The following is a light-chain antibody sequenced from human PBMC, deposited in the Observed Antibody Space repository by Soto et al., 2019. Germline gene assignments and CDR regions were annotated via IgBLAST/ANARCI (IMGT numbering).Light chain of an antibody. CDR3: QQSFSTPYT. CDR2: AAS. CDR1: QSVSSY. Sequence: DIQMTQSPSSLSASVGDRVSITCRASQSVSSYLNWYQQKPGKAPKLLISAASSLQSGVPSTFSGFGSGTDFTLTISSLQPEDFATYYCQQSFSTPYTFGQGTRLEIK. J-gene: IGKJ2*01. V-gene: IGKV1-39*01.